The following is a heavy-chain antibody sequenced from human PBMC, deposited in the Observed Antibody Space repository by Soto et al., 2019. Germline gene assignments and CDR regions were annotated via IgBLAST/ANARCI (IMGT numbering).Heavy chain of an antibody. CDR2: INPNSGGT. D-gene: IGHD3-3*01. CDR3: ARGKNFGENYYYYYMDV. CDR1: GYTFTGYY. Sequence: ASVKVSCKASGYTFTGYYMHWVRQAPGQGLEWMGWINPNSGGTNYAQKFQGWVTMTRDTSISTAYMELSRLRSDDTAVYYCARGKNFGENYYYYYMDVWGKGTTVTVYS. V-gene: IGHV1-2*04. J-gene: IGHJ6*03.